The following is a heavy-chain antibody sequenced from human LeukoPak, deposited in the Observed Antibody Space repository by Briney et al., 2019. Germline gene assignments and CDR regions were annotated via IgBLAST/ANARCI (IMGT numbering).Heavy chain of an antibody. CDR1: GGSISSSSFY. CDR2: ISYSGST. D-gene: IGHD1-26*01. Sequence: SETLSLTCTVSGGSISSSSFYWGWIRQPPGKGLEWIAIISYSGSTYYNPSLKSRVTISVDTSKNQVSLKLSSVTAADTAVYYCARDRWELLRSAWFDPWGQGTLVTVSS. CDR3: ARDRWELLRSAWFDP. J-gene: IGHJ5*02. V-gene: IGHV4-39*07.